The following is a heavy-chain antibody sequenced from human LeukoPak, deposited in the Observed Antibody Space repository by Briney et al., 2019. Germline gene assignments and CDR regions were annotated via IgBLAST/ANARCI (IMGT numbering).Heavy chain of an antibody. V-gene: IGHV4-30-2*01. Sequence: PSETLSLTCTVSGGSISSGGYYWSWIRQPPGKGLEWIGYIYHSGSTYYNPSLKSRVTISVDRSKNQFSLKLSSVTAADTAVYYCATQNTVGWFDPWGQGTLVTVSS. CDR1: GGSISSGGYY. CDR2: IYHSGST. J-gene: IGHJ5*02. D-gene: IGHD4-11*01. CDR3: ATQNTVGWFDP.